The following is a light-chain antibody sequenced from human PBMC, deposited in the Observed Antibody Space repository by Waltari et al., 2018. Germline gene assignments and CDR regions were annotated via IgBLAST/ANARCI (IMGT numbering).Light chain of an antibody. V-gene: IGKV3-20*01. CDR3: QQYGNSLRT. Sequence: EIVLTQSPGILSLSPGERATLSCRASQSVSGSFLAWYQQKRGQAPRPLIYGASNRAAGIPDRFSGSGSGTVFTLTISRLEPEDFAVYYCQQYGNSLRTFGQGTKLEIK. J-gene: IGKJ2*01. CDR2: GAS. CDR1: QSVSGSF.